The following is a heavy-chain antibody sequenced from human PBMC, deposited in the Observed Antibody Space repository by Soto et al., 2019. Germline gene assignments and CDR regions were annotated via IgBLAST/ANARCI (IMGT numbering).Heavy chain of an antibody. CDR3: ARERTYQLSGDDALDI. CDR2: SYRSGTP. Sequence: PETLSLTRAVAGNSITNDSWNWLLQSAAKGLEGIGSSYRSGTPYYKPSLKRRVNMSVDTFSNQISLKLSSVPAADTAMYYCARERTYQLSGDDALDIWGLGTMGT. J-gene: IGHJ3*02. D-gene: IGHD2-2*01. V-gene: IGHV4-4*07. CDR1: GNSITNDS.